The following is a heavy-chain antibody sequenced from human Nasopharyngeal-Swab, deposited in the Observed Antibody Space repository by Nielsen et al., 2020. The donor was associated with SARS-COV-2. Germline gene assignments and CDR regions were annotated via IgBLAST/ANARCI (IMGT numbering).Heavy chain of an antibody. Sequence: GESLKISCAASGFTFSSYRMQWVRQAPGKGLVWVSRINSDGSSTSYADSVKGRFTISRDNAKNTLYLQMNRLRAEDTAVYYCSRGVLYYNDSKHIDYWGQGTLVTVSS. J-gene: IGHJ4*02. V-gene: IGHV3-74*01. CDR3: SRGVLYYNDSKHIDY. D-gene: IGHD3-22*01. CDR1: GFTFSSYR. CDR2: INSDGSST.